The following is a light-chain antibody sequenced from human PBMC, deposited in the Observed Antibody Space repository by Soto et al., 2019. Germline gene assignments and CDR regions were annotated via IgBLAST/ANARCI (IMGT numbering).Light chain of an antibody. Sequence: EIVMTQSPATLSVSPGERATLSCRASQSVSNNLAWYQKKPGQAPRLLIYGASTRATGIPARFSGSGSGTEFTLTISSLQSEEFAVYYCQQDNNWWTFGQGTKVEIK. CDR3: QQDNNWWT. CDR1: QSVSNN. J-gene: IGKJ1*01. CDR2: GAS. V-gene: IGKV3-15*01.